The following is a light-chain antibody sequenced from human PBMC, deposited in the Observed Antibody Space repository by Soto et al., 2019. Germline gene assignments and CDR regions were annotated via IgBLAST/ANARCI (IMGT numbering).Light chain of an antibody. Sequence: QPVLTQPPSASGTPGQRVTISCSGGRSNIGSNTVNWYRQVPGTAPKLLIYTNTQRPSGVPDRFSGSKSGTSASLAIRGLQSEDEADYYCGAWDDSLNGWVFGGGTKLTVL. V-gene: IGLV1-44*01. CDR1: RSNIGSNT. J-gene: IGLJ3*02. CDR3: GAWDDSLNGWV. CDR2: TNT.